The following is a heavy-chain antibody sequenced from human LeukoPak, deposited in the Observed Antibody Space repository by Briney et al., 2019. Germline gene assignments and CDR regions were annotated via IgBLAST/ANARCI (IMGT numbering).Heavy chain of an antibody. CDR2: IYYSGST. Sequence: SETLSLTCTVSGGSISSYYWSWIRQPPGKGLEWIGYIYYSGSTNYNPSLKSRVTISVDTSKNQFSLKLSSVTAADTAVYYCARGRITAAGYYYYYGMDVWGQGTTVTVSS. CDR3: ARGRITAAGYYYYYGMDV. CDR1: GGSISSYY. V-gene: IGHV4-59*01. J-gene: IGHJ6*02. D-gene: IGHD6-13*01.